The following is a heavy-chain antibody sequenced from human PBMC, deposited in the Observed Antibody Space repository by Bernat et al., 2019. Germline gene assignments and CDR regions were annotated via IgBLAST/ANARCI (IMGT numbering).Heavy chain of an antibody. J-gene: IGHJ6*03. CDR3: AKGPGGNGNFFYYMDV. V-gene: IGHV3-23*01. CDR1: GFTFSNYA. CDR2: IGGRGGST. Sequence: EVQLLESGGGLVQPGGSLRLSCAASGFTFSNYAMSWVRQAPGKGLEWVSAIGGRGGSTYYADSVKGRFTISRDNSKNTVSLQMNSVRADDTAVYYCAKGPGGNGNFFYYMDVWGKGTTVTVSS. D-gene: IGHD1-14*01.